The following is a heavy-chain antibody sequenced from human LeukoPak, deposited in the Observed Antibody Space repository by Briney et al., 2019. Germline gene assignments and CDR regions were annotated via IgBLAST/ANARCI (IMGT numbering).Heavy chain of an antibody. CDR3: AKGNSIVPAAVFDY. V-gene: IGHV3-23*01. J-gene: IGHJ4*02. D-gene: IGHD2-2*01. CDR2: ISGSGGST. CDR1: GFTFSSYA. Sequence: GGSLRLSCAASGFTFSSYAMSWVRQAPGKGLQWVSTISGSGGSTYYADSVKGRFTISRDNSKSTLYLQMNRLRAEDTAVYYCAKGNSIVPAAVFDYWGQGTLVTVSS.